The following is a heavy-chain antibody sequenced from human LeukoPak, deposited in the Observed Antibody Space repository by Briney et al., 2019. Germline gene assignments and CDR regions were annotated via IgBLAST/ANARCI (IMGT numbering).Heavy chain of an antibody. CDR2: MSGSGGST. CDR1: GFTFSSYA. D-gene: IGHD3-9*01. J-gene: IGHJ4*02. CDR3: TSGLRYFDWLFL. Sequence: GGSLRLSCAASGFTFSSYAMSWVRQAPGKGLEWVSVMSGSGGSTYYADSVKGRFTISRDNSKNTLYLQMNSLRAEDTAVYYCTSGLRYFDWLFLWGQGTLVTVSS. V-gene: IGHV3-23*01.